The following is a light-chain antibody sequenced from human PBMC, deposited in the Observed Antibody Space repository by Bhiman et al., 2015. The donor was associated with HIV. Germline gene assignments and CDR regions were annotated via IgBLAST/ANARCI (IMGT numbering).Light chain of an antibody. Sequence: QSALTQPASVSGSPGQSITISCTGTSSDVGGYNYVSWYQHHPGKAPKLMIYDVSNRPSGVSNRFSGSKSGNTASLTVSGLQAEDEADYYCQAWDSSTVVFGTGTKVTVL. CDR3: QAWDSSTVV. CDR2: DVS. J-gene: IGLJ1*01. V-gene: IGLV2-14*03. CDR1: SSDVGGYNY.